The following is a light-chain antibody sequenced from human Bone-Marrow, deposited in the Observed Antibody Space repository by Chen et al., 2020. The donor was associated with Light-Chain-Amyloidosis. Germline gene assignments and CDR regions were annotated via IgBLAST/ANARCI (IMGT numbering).Light chain of an antibody. CDR2: EVT. CDR1: SSDVGGDNP. Sequence: QSALTQPASVPGSPGQSITISCTGTSSDVGGDNPVSWYHQHPDKAPQLMIYEVTNRPSWVPDRFSGSKSDNTASLTISGLQTEDEADYFCSSYTITNTLVFGSGTRVTVL. V-gene: IGLV2-14*01. CDR3: SSYTITNTLV. J-gene: IGLJ1*01.